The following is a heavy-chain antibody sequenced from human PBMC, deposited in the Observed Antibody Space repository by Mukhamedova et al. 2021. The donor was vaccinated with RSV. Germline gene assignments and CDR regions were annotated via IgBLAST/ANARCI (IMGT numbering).Heavy chain of an antibody. CDR2: IKSKTDGGTT. D-gene: IGHD7-27*01. CDR3: TTRRENNWGICY. J-gene: IGHJ4*02. V-gene: IGHV3-15*01. Sequence: GKGLEWVGRIKSKTDGGTTDYAAPVKGRFTISRDDSKNTLYLQMNSLKTEDTAVNYCTTRRENNWGICYWGQGTLVTVSS.